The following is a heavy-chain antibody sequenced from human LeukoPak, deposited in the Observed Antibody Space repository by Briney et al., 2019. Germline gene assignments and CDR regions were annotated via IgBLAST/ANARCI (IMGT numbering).Heavy chain of an antibody. CDR2: ISGSGGST. CDR3: AKGSHYVWGSYRYPRGYFDY. D-gene: IGHD3-16*02. Sequence: GGSLRLSCAASGFTFSSYWMSWVRQAPGKGLEWVSAISGSGGSTYYADSVKGRFTISRDNSKNTLYLQMNSLRAEDTAVYYCAKGSHYVWGSYRYPRGYFDYWGQGTLVTVSS. J-gene: IGHJ4*02. CDR1: GFTFSSYW. V-gene: IGHV3-23*01.